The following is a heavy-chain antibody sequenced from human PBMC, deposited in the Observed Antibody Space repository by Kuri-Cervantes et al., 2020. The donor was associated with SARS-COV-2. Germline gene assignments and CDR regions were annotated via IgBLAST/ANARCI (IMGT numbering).Heavy chain of an antibody. Sequence: GGSLRLSCAASGFTFSNAWMSWVRQAPGGGLEWVTVISYDGSDKSYADSVKGRFTISRDNSKNTLYLQMNSLRAEDTAVYYCAKGSWFRELLAFDYWGQGTLVTVSS. D-gene: IGHD3-10*01. CDR3: AKGSWFRELLAFDY. J-gene: IGHJ4*02. CDR2: ISYDGSDK. CDR1: GFTFSNAW. V-gene: IGHV3-30*18.